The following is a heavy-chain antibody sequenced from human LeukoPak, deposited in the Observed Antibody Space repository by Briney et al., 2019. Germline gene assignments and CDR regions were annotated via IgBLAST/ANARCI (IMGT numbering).Heavy chain of an antibody. V-gene: IGHV3-64D*06. Sequence: GGSLRLSCSASGFTFSSYAMHWVRQAPGKGPEYVSAISSNGGSTYYADSVKGRFTISRDNSKNTLYLQMSSLRAEDTAVYYCVRPDSSGTYYFDYWGQGTLVTVSS. J-gene: IGHJ4*02. CDR1: GFTFSSYA. CDR3: VRPDSSGTYYFDY. CDR2: ISSNGGST. D-gene: IGHD3-22*01.